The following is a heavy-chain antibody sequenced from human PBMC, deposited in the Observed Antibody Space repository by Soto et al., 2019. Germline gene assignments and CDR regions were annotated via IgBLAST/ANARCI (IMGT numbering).Heavy chain of an antibody. J-gene: IGHJ4*02. Sequence: QVQLVESGGGVVQPGRSLRLSCVASGFTFSGYGMHWVRQAPGKGLEWVAIIRYDGSNIYYADSVRGRFAISRDNSKKTLFLQVDSLGDEDTAVYYCARDGVGATAFWGDLDYWGQGALVTVSS. CDR1: GFTFSGYG. V-gene: IGHV3-33*01. CDR3: ARDGVGATAFWGDLDY. D-gene: IGHD3-16*01. CDR2: IRYDGSNI.